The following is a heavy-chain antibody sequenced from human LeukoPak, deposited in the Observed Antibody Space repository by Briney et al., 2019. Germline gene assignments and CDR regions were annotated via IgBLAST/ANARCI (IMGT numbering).Heavy chain of an antibody. Sequence: PSETLSLTCAVYGGSFSGYYWSWIRQPPGKGLEWIGEINHSGSTNYNPSLKSRVTISVDTSKNQFSLKLSSVTAADTAVYYCARRRWYYYGMDVWGQGTTVTVSS. CDR2: INHSGST. CDR3: ARRRWYYYGMDV. J-gene: IGHJ6*02. CDR1: GGSFSGYY. D-gene: IGHD2-15*01. V-gene: IGHV4-34*01.